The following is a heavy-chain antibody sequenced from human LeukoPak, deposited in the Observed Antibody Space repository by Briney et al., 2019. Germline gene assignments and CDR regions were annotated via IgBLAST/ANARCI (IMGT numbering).Heavy chain of an antibody. Sequence: SETLSLTCTVSGGSFSGYYWTWIRQPAGKGLEWIGRIYTSGSTNYNPSLKSRVTMSVDTSKNQFSLKLSSVTAADTAVYYCASGLLLVIMIVVVITRDYWGQGTLVTVSS. D-gene: IGHD3-22*01. CDR2: IYTSGST. CDR3: ASGLLLVIMIVVVITRDY. J-gene: IGHJ4*02. V-gene: IGHV4-4*07. CDR1: GGSFSGYY.